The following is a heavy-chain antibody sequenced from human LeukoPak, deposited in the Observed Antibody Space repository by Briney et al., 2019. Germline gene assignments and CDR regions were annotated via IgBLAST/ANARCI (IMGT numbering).Heavy chain of an antibody. CDR2: IYYSGST. CDR1: GGSISSYY. CDR3: ARMARASYLNDAFDI. Sequence: SETLSLTCTVSGGSISSYYWSWIRQPPGKGLEWLGYIYYSGSTSYNPSLKSRVTTSLDTSKNQFSLKLSSVTAADTALYYCARMARASYLNDAFDIWGQGTMVTVSS. V-gene: IGHV4-59*08. J-gene: IGHJ3*02. D-gene: IGHD3-10*01.